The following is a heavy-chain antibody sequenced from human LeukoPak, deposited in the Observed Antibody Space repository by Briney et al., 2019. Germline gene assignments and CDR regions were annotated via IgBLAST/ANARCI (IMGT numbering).Heavy chain of an antibody. CDR2: IYPGDSDT. J-gene: IGHJ3*02. Sequence: GESLKISCKGSGYSFTSYWIGWVRQLPGKGLEWMGIIYPGDSDTRYSPSFQGQVTISADKSISTAYLQWSSLKASDTAMYYCARQIAAAGIRRERLGGDAFDIWGQGTMVTVSS. CDR1: GYSFTSYW. D-gene: IGHD6-13*01. CDR3: ARQIAAAGIRRERLGGDAFDI. V-gene: IGHV5-51*01.